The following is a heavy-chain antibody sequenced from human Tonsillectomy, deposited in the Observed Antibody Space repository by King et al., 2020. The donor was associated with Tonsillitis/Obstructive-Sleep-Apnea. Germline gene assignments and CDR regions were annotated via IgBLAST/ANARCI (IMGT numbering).Heavy chain of an antibody. CDR1: GFTFSTYS. CDR2: ISTSSSYI. CDR3: ARDSDSSNYYYYYYMDV. Sequence: VQLVESGGGLVKPGGSLRLSCAASGFTFSTYSMNWVRQAPGQGLEWVSSISTSSSYIYYADSVKGRFTISRDNAKNSLYLQMNSLRAEDTAVYYCARDSDSSNYYYYYYMDVWGKGTTVTVSS. V-gene: IGHV3-21*01. D-gene: IGHD3-10*01. J-gene: IGHJ6*03.